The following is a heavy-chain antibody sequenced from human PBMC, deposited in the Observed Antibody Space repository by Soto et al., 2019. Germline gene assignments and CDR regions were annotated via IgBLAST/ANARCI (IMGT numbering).Heavy chain of an antibody. V-gene: IGHV3-23*01. CDR3: ARVKRGPLGIFDF. D-gene: IGHD1-1*01. Sequence: GSLRLSCAASGFPLNSHDMGWVRQTPGKGLEWVSSISVSADRTYYADSVKGRFTISRDNSKNTLFLQLNSLRAEDTALYYCARVKRGPLGIFDFWGQGTPVTVSS. CDR1: GFPLNSHD. J-gene: IGHJ4*02. CDR2: ISVSADRT.